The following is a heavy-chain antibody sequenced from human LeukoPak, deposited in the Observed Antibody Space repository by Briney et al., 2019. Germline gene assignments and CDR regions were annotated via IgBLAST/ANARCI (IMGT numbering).Heavy chain of an antibody. V-gene: IGHV3-23*01. Sequence: GGSLRLSCAASGFTFSSYAMSWVRQAPGKGLEWVSAISGSGGSTYYADSVKGRFTISRDNSKNTLYLQMNSLRAEDTAVYYCAKDPYDFWSGYYRVDYYYYYMDVWGKGTTVTVSS. CDR3: AKDPYDFWSGYYRVDYYYYYMDV. CDR1: GFTFSSYA. CDR2: ISGSGGST. J-gene: IGHJ6*03. D-gene: IGHD3-3*01.